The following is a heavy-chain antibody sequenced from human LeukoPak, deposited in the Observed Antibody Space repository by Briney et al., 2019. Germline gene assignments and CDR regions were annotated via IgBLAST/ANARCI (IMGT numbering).Heavy chain of an antibody. D-gene: IGHD4-17*01. CDR2: INSDGSST. CDR3: ARDTHDYGDYSYYYYYYGMDV. Sequence: GGSLRLSCAASGFTFSTYWMHWVRQAPGKGLVWVSRINSDGSSTYYADSVKGRFTISRDNAKNTLYLQMNSLRAEDTAVYYCARDTHDYGDYSYYYYYYGMDVWGQGTTVTVSS. J-gene: IGHJ6*02. V-gene: IGHV3-74*01. CDR1: GFTFSTYW.